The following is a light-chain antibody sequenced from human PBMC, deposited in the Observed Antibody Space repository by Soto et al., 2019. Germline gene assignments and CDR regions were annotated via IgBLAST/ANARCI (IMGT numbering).Light chain of an antibody. V-gene: IGKV3-20*01. CDR3: QHYGRARLWT. J-gene: IGKJ1*01. CDR1: RSISSTY. Sequence: VLTQSPGTLSLSPGERATLSCRASRSISSTYLAWYQQKPGQAPRLLIYDASSRATGIPDRFSGGGSGTDFTLTISRLEPEDFAVYYCQHYGRARLWTFGQGTKV. CDR2: DAS.